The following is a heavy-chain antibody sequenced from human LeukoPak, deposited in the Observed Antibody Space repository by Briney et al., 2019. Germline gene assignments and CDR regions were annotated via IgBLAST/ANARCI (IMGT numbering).Heavy chain of an antibody. CDR3: ARGFKYCSGGSCSSPTDY. CDR2: IYYSGST. Sequence: SQTLSLTCTVSGGSISSGDYYWSWIRQSPGKGLEWIGYIYYSGSTYYNPSLKSRVTISVDTSKNQFSLKLSSVTAADTAVYYCARGFKYCSGGSCSSPTDYWGQGTLVTVSS. J-gene: IGHJ4*02. V-gene: IGHV4-30-4*01. D-gene: IGHD2-15*01. CDR1: GGSISSGDYY.